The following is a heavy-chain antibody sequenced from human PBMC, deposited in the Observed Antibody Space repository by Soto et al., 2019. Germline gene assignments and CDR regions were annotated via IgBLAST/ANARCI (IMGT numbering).Heavy chain of an antibody. J-gene: IGHJ3*02. Sequence: EVQLVETGGGLIQPGGSLRLSWPASGLTVSSNDINWVRQAPGKGLEWVSVLLSGGSTHYAGSVKGRFIISRDNSKNTMYLPMNSLRVEDTPVYYCAREPPGDENDGFDIWGHGTMVTVSS. CDR1: GLTVSSND. V-gene: IGHV3-53*02. CDR2: LLSGGST. CDR3: AREPPGDENDGFDI.